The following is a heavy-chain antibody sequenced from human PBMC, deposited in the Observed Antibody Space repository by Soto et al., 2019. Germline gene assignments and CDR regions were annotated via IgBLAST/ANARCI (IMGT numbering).Heavy chain of an antibody. J-gene: IGHJ5*02. D-gene: IGHD3-16*01. V-gene: IGHV4-4*07. CDR1: GASISGLY. CDR2: IYATGTT. CDR3: VRDGTKTLRDWFDP. Sequence: QVQLQESGPGLVKPSETLSLTCSVSGASISGLYWSWIRKSAGKGLEWIGRIYATGTTDYNPSLKSRVMMSVDTSKKQFSLMLRSMTASDTAVYYCVRDGTKTLRDWFDPWGQGISVTVSS.